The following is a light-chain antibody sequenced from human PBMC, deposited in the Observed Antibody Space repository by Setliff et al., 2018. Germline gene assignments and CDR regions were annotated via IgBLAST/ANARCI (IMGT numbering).Light chain of an antibody. CDR1: SSDIGCDNY. CDR2: DAS. J-gene: IGLJ1*01. CDR3: SSYTRSSTYV. Sequence: QSVLTQPASISGSLGQSITISCTGTSSDIGCDNYVSWYQQLPGKAPQLIIYDASSRPSGVSHRFSGSKSGYTASLTISGLQAGDEADYYCSSYTRSSTYVFGGGTKVTVL. V-gene: IGLV2-14*03.